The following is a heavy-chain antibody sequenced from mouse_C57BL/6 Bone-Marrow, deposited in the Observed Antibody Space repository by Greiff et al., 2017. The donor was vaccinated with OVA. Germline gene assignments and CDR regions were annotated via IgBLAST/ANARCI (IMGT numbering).Heavy chain of an antibody. Sequence: QVQLKQPGAELVKPGASVKLSCKASGYTFTSYWMHWVKQRPGQGLEWIGMIHPNSGSTNYNEKFKSKATLTVDKSSSTAYMQLSSLTSEDSAVYYCAPYYGSSYEGAMDYWGQGTSFTVSS. CDR1: GYTFTSYW. V-gene: IGHV1-64*01. CDR2: IHPNSGST. CDR3: APYYGSSYEGAMDY. D-gene: IGHD1-1*01. J-gene: IGHJ4*01.